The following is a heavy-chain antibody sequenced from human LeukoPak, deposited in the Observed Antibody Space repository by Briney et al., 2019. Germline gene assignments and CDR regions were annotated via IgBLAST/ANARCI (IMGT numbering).Heavy chain of an antibody. CDR2: IIPIFGTA. Sequence: ASVTVSCKASGGTFSSYAISWVRQAPGQGLEWMGGIIPIFGTANYAQKFQGRVTITTDESTSTAYMELSSLRSEDTAVYYCARSIAAADYYYYMDVWGKGTTVTVSS. CDR3: ARSIAAADYYYYMDV. D-gene: IGHD6-13*01. J-gene: IGHJ6*03. CDR1: GGTFSSYA. V-gene: IGHV1-69*05.